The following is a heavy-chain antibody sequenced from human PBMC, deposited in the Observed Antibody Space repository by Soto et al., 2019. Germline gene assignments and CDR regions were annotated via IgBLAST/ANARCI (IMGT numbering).Heavy chain of an antibody. CDR1: GGSISSYY. CDR3: ARDSSQTGSGYYSTPFDY. D-gene: IGHD3-22*01. J-gene: IGHJ4*02. CDR2: IYYSGST. Sequence: SETLSLTCTVSGGSISSYYWSWIRQPPGKGLEWIGYIYYSGSTNYNPSLKRRVTISVATSKNQFSLKLSFVTAADTAVYYCARDSSQTGSGYYSTPFDYWGQGTLVTVSS. V-gene: IGHV4-59*01.